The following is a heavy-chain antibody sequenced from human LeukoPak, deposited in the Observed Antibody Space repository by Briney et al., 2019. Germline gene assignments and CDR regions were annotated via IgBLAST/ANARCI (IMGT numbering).Heavy chain of an antibody. Sequence: PGGSLRLSCTTSGFTFGDYAMSWVRQAPGKGLEWVGFVRRKAYGEKTEYAASVKGRFTISRDDSKSIAYLQMNSLKTEDTAVYYCTRDILSGWDYSDYWGQGTLVTVSS. CDR2: VRRKAYGEKT. V-gene: IGHV3-49*04. CDR3: TRDILSGWDYSDY. J-gene: IGHJ4*02. D-gene: IGHD6-19*01. CDR1: GFTFGDYA.